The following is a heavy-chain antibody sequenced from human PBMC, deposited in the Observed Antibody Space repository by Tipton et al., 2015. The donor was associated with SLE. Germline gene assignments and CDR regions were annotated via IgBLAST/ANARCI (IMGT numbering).Heavy chain of an antibody. CDR2: IYYSGST. D-gene: IGHD3-10*01. J-gene: IGHJ4*02. CDR1: GGSISSSSYH. Sequence: TLSLTCTVSGGSISSSSYHWGWIRQPPGKGLEWIGNIYYSGSTYYNPSLKSRVTISVDTSKNQFSLKLSSVTAADTAVYYCARLPSGPYYFDYWGQGTLVIVSS. V-gene: IGHV4-39*01. CDR3: ARLPSGPYYFDY.